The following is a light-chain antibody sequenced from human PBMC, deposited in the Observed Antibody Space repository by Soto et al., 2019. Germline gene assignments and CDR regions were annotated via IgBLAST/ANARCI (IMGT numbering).Light chain of an antibody. V-gene: IGLV2-8*01. CDR3: SSYAGRNNFGV. CDR1: SSDVGAYNY. Sequence: QSALTQPPSASGSPGQSVTISCTGTSSDVGAYNYVSWYQQHPGKAPKLMIYEVSKRPSGVPDRLSGSKSGNTASLTVSGLQAEDEADYYCSSYAGRNNFGVFGGGTKVTVL. J-gene: IGLJ2*01. CDR2: EVS.